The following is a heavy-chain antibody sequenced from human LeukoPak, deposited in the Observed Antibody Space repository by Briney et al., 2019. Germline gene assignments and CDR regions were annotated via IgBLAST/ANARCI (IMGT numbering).Heavy chain of an antibody. V-gene: IGHV3-21*01. J-gene: IGHJ3*02. Sequence: GGSLRLSCAASGFTVSSNYMSWVRQAPGKGLEWVSSISSSSSYIYYADSVKGRFTISRDNAKNSLYLQMNSLRAEDTAVYYCARNYDILNAFDIWGQGTMITVSS. D-gene: IGHD3-9*01. CDR3: ARNYDILNAFDI. CDR2: ISSSSSYI. CDR1: GFTVSSNY.